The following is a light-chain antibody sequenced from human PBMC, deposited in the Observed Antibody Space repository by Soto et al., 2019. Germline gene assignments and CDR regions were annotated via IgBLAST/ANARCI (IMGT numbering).Light chain of an antibody. CDR2: EVN. CDR3: SSYAGSSNV. CDR1: SSDVGRYNY. J-gene: IGLJ1*01. V-gene: IGLV2-8*01. Sequence: QSVLTQPPSAAGSPGQTVATSCTGTSSDVGRYNYVSWYQQHPGKAPKLMIYEVNKRPSGVPDRFSGSKSGNTASLTVSGLQAEDEAAYYCSSYAGSSNVFGTGTKVTVL.